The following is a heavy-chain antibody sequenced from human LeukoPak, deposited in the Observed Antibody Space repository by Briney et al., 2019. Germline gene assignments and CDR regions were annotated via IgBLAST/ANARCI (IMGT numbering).Heavy chain of an antibody. D-gene: IGHD2-2*01. CDR2: INHSGST. CDR3: ARGLAERRYCSSTSCPRLHYGMDV. V-gene: IGHV4-34*01. CDR1: GGSFSGYY. Sequence: SETLSLTCAVYGGSFSGYYWSWIRQPPGKGLEWIGEINHSGSTNYNPSLKSRVTISVDTSKNQFSLKLSSVTAADTAVYYCARGLAERRYCSSTSCPRLHYGMDVWGKGTTVTVSS. J-gene: IGHJ6*04.